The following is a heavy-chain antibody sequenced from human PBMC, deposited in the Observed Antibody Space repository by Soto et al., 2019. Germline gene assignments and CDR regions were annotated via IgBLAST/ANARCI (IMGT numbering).Heavy chain of an antibody. CDR3: ARVLVAGYYFYGMDV. CDR1: GFSFNNAW. CDR2: TRNKANSYNT. J-gene: IGHJ6*02. Sequence: PGGSLRLSCAASGFSFNNAWMSWVRQAPGQGLEWVGRTRNKANSYNTEYAASVKGRFTISRDDSKSSVELQMNSLKTEDTAVYYCARVLVAGYYFYGMDVWGPGTTVTVSS. D-gene: IGHD2-15*01. V-gene: IGHV3-72*01.